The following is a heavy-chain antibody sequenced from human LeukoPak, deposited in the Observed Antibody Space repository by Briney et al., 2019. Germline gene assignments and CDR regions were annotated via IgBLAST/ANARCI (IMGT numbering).Heavy chain of an antibody. Sequence: SQTLSLTCAVSGGSISSGGYSWSWIRQPPGTGLEWIGYIYHSGSTYYNPSLKSRVTISVDRSKNQFSLKLSSVTAADTAVYYCARERITMVQGVTDNWFDPWGQGTLVTVSS. CDR1: GGSISSGGYS. D-gene: IGHD3-10*01. J-gene: IGHJ5*02. CDR3: ARERITMVQGVTDNWFDP. V-gene: IGHV4-30-2*01. CDR2: IYHSGST.